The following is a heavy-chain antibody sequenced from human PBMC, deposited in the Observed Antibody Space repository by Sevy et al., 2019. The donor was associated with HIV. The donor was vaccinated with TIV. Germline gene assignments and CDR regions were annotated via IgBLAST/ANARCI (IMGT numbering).Heavy chain of an antibody. CDR1: GFTFSSYA. J-gene: IGHJ4*02. CDR2: ISYDGSNK. V-gene: IGHV3-30-3*01. CDR3: ARGPDYYGSGSYYQEGLGGFDY. Sequence: GGSLRLSCAASGFTFSSYAMHWVRQAPGKGLEWVAVISYDGSNKYYADSVKGRFTISRDNSKSTLYLQMNSLRVEDTAVYYCARGPDYYGSGSYYQEGLGGFDYWGQGTLVTVSS. D-gene: IGHD3-10*01.